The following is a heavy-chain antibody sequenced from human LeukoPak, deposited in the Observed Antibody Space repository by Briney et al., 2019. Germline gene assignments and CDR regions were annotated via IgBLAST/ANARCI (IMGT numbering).Heavy chain of an antibody. CDR1: GFIFSNYW. D-gene: IGHD6-13*01. CDR3: TRDIAAAGFDN. V-gene: IGHV3-74*01. Sequence: PGGSLRLSCAASGFIFSNYWMHWVRQAPGKGLVWVSRILSDGSSTSYADSVKGRFTISRGNAKNTLYLQMNSLRVEDTAVYYCTRDIAAAGFDNWGQGTLVTVSS. J-gene: IGHJ4*02. CDR2: ILSDGSST.